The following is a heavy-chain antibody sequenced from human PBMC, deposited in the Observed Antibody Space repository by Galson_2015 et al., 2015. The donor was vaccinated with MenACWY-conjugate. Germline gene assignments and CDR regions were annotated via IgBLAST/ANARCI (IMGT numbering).Heavy chain of an antibody. D-gene: IGHD2-15*01. CDR2: ISRAGGSDT. J-gene: IGHJ6*02. CDR1: GFTFRDYA. CDR3: ARYCSHGSCNYDSAMDV. V-gene: IGHV3-23*01. Sequence: SLRLSCAASGFTFRDYAMNWVRQAPGKGLEWVSEISRAGGSDTYYADAVKGRFTISRDSSKNTVYLQMDSLRVEDTAVYYCARYCSHGSCNYDSAMDVWGHGTTVAVSS.